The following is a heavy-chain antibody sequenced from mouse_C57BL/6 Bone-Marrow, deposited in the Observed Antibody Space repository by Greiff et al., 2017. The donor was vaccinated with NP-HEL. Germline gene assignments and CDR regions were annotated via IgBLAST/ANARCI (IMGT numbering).Heavy chain of an antibody. CDR2: IDPSDSYT. V-gene: IGHV1-50*01. CDR3: ARLTTVVFDY. Sequence: QVQLQQPGAELVKPGASVKLSCKASGYTFTSYWMQWVTQRPGQGLEWIGEIDPSDSYTNYHQKLTGKATLTVDTSSRPAYMQLSSLTSEDSAVNYCARLTTVVFDYWGQGNTLTVAS. D-gene: IGHD1-1*01. CDR1: GYTFTSYW. J-gene: IGHJ2*01.